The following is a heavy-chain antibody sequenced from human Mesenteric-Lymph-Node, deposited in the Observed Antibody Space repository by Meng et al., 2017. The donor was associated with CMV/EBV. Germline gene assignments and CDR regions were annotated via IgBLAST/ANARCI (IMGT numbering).Heavy chain of an antibody. Sequence: ESLKISCAASGFTFSDHYMDWIRQPPGKGLEWIGSIYYSGSTYYNPSLKSRVTISVDTSKNQFSLKLSSVTAADTAVYYCARIYCSGGSCYYYYGMDVWGQGTTVTVSS. J-gene: IGHJ6*02. CDR2: IYYSGST. CDR1: GFTFSDHY. V-gene: IGHV4-38-2*01. CDR3: ARIYCSGGSCYYYYGMDV. D-gene: IGHD2-15*01.